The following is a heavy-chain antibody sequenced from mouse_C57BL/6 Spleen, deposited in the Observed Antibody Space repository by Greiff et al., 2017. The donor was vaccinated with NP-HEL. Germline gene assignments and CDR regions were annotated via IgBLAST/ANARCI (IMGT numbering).Heavy chain of an antibody. CDR1: GFTFTDYY. J-gene: IGHJ2*01. D-gene: IGHD1-1*01. CDR2: IRNKANGYTT. V-gene: IGHV7-3*01. CDR3: ARFYYGSIFDY. Sequence: EVKLVESGGGLVQPGGSLSLSCAASGFTFTDYYMSWVRQPPGKALEWLGFIRNKANGYTTEYSASVKGRFTISRDNSQSILYLQMNALRAEDSATYYCARFYYGSIFDYWGQGTTLTVSS.